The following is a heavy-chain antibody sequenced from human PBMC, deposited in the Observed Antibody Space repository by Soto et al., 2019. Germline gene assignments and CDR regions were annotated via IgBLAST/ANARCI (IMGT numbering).Heavy chain of an antibody. J-gene: IGHJ4*02. Sequence: GVSLRLSCAASGFMFSSYTMNWVRQAPGKGLEWLSSISDDSSYIDYADSLRGRFTVSRDNARNSLYLQIDSLGVEDTAVYYCATPYYFSHWGPGTLVTVSS. CDR1: GFMFSSYT. CDR3: ATPYYFSH. CDR2: ISDDSSYI. V-gene: IGHV3-21*06. D-gene: IGHD3-22*01.